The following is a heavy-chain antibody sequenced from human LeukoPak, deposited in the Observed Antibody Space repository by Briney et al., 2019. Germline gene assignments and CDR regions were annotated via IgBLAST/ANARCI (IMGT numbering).Heavy chain of an antibody. CDR1: GFTFSSYA. J-gene: IGHJ4*02. V-gene: IGHV3-30*04. D-gene: IGHD3-22*01. CDR3: ARGGYYYDSSGYCDY. Sequence: GGSLRLSCAASGFTFSSYAMHWVRQAPAKGLEWVAVISYDGSNKYYADSVKGRFTISRDNSKNTLYLQMNSLRAEDTAVYYCARGGYYYDSSGYCDYWGQGTLVTVSS. CDR2: ISYDGSNK.